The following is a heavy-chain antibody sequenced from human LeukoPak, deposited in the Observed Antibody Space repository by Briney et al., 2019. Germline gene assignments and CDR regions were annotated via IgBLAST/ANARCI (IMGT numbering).Heavy chain of an antibody. CDR2: MYYSGST. CDR3: ARLGGGYNGDY. V-gene: IGHV4-39*01. J-gene: IGHJ4*02. D-gene: IGHD5-24*01. Sequence: SETLSLTCSVSGGSINMRSYYWGWIRQPPGKGLEWVGSMYYSGSTYYNPSLKSRVTIAVDASKNQFSLKLSSVTAAGTALYYCARLGGGYNGDYWGQGTLVTVSS. CDR1: GGSINMRSYY.